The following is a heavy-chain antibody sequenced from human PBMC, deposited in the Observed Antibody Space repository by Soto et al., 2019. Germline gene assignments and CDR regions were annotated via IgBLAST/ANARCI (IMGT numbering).Heavy chain of an antibody. CDR2: LIPIFGTA. CDR3: ARDIVVVPAASTDYYYYYGMDV. V-gene: IGHV1-69*01. CDR1: GGTFSSYA. D-gene: IGHD2-2*01. Sequence: QVQLVQSGAEVKKPGSSVKVSCKASGGTFSSYAISWVRQAPGQGLEWMGGLIPIFGTANYAQKFQGRVTITADECTSTAYMGLSSLRSEDTAVYYCARDIVVVPAASTDYYYYYGMDVWGQGTTVTVSS. J-gene: IGHJ6*02.